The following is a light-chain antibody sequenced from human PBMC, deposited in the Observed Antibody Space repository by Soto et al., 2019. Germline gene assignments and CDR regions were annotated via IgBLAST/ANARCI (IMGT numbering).Light chain of an antibody. J-gene: IGKJ1*01. V-gene: IGKV1-9*01. CDR2: AS. CDR3: QPFTSWT. CDR1: RAINNF. Sequence: DIQLTQSPSSLSASVGDTVTITCRATRAINNFLAWYQERPGKAPKLLIYASTLHSGVPPRFRGSGTGTDFTLTIRGLQPEDFGTYYCQPFTSWTFGPGTLVDVK.